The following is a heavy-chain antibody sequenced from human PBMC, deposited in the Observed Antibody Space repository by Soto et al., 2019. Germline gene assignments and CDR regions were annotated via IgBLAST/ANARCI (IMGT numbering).Heavy chain of an antibody. CDR1: TSTFTRYW. CDR2: INQDGSEK. V-gene: IGHV3-7*05. J-gene: IGHJ4*02. CDR3: ARDGDGDTSPFDY. D-gene: IGHD7-27*01. Sequence: EVQLVESGGGLVQPGGSLRLSCAASTSTFTRYWMSWVRQAPGKGLEWVANINQDGSEKYYVDSVKGRFTISRDNARNSLSLQMNSLRAEDAAVYYCARDGDGDTSPFDYWGQGTLVTVSS.